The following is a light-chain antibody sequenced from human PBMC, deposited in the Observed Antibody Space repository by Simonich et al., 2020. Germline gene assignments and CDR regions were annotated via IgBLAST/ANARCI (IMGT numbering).Light chain of an antibody. V-gene: IGLV3-25*03. CDR3: QSADSSGTYVV. CDR1: ALPKQY. Sequence: SYELTQPPSVSVSPGQTARITCSGDALPKQYAYWYQQKPGQAPVLVIYKDSERPSGTPARFSGSSSGTTVTLTIRGVQAEDEADYYCQSADSSGTYVVFGGGTKLTVL. CDR2: KDS. J-gene: IGLJ2*01.